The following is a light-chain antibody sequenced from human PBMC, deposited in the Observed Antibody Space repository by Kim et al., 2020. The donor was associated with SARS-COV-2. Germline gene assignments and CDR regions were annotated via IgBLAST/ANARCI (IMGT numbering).Light chain of an antibody. J-gene: IGLJ3*02. CDR2: SKN. CDR3: ATWDDSLNNWV. V-gene: IGLV1-47*01. Sequence: QSVLTQPPSASGTPGQRVTIYCSGSRSNIGDNYVFWYQQFPGTPPKLLVSSKNQRPPGVPDRFSGSKSGTSASLAIGGLRSEDEADYYCATWDDSLNNWVFGGGTQLTVL. CDR1: RSNIGDNY.